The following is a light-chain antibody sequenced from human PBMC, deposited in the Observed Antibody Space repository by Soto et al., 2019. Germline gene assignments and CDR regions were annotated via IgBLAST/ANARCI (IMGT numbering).Light chain of an antibody. CDR2: KAS. V-gene: IGKV1-5*03. J-gene: IGKJ1*01. CDR3: QQSSNYPWT. Sequence: DIPMTQSPSTLSASVGDRVTITCRASQSINSWLAWYQQKPGKAPKVLIYKASNLESGVPSRFSGSGSGTEFTLTISSLQPDDFASYYCQQSSNYPWTFGQGTKVDIK. CDR1: QSINSW.